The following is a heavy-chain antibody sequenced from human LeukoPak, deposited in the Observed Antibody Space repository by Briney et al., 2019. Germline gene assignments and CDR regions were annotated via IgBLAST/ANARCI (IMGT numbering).Heavy chain of an antibody. CDR2: ISSSSSTI. Sequence: PGGSLRLSCVASGFTFSSNGMHWVRQAPGKGLEWVSYISSSSSTIYYADSVKGRFTISRDNAKNSLYLQMNSLRAEDTAVYYCAEDIVRNIVVVPAAMPTYFDYWGQGTLVTVSS. J-gene: IGHJ4*02. D-gene: IGHD2-2*01. CDR1: GFTFSSNG. V-gene: IGHV3-48*01. CDR3: AEDIVRNIVVVPAAMPTYFDY.